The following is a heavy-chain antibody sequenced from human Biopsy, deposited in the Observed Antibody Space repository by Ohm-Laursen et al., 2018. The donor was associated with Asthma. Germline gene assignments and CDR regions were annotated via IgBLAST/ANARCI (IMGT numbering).Heavy chain of an antibody. CDR1: GGSITSGGCC. D-gene: IGHD3-22*01. Sequence: TLSLTCTVSGGSITSGGCCWNWIRQHPGKGLEWIGYIHHSGTSYFNPSLKSRVSFSRDTSKNQFSLRLSSVTAADTAMYYCERIPRRSGSYFVDYWGQGTPVTVSS. J-gene: IGHJ4*02. CDR2: IHHSGTS. V-gene: IGHV4-31*03. CDR3: ERIPRRSGSYFVDY.